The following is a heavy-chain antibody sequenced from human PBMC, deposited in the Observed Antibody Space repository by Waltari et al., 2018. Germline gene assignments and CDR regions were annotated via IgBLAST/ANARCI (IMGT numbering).Heavy chain of an antibody. Sequence: EVQLLESGGGLVQPGGSLRLSCAASGFTFSSYAMSWVRQAPGKGLEWVSAISGSGGSTYYADSVKGRFTISRDNSKNTLYLQMNSLRAEDTAVYYCAKTYRYCSGGSCYLFDAFDIWGQGTMVTVSS. J-gene: IGHJ3*02. V-gene: IGHV3-23*01. CDR2: ISGSGGST. D-gene: IGHD2-15*01. CDR3: AKTYRYCSGGSCYLFDAFDI. CDR1: GFTFSSYA.